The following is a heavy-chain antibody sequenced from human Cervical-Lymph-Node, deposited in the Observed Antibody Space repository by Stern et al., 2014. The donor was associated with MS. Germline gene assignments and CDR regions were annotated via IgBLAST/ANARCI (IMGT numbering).Heavy chain of an antibody. CDR1: GGTFSSSS. V-gene: IGHV1-69*06. D-gene: IGHD5/OR15-5a*01. J-gene: IGHJ5*02. Sequence: VQLLESGAEVKRPGSSVKVSCKASGGTFSSSSISWVRQAPGQGLEWIGGIIPVLGTTNYAQNFQGRVTITADKSTSTVYMALSSLTSADTAMYYCARDLGVGPSVSWGQGTVVTVSS. CDR3: ARDLGVGPSVS. CDR2: IIPVLGTT.